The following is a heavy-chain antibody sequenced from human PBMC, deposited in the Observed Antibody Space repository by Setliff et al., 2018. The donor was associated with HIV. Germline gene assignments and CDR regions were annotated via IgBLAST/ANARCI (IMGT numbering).Heavy chain of an antibody. J-gene: IGHJ4*02. CDR3: AKFRYAIKSTYYFDS. Sequence: GGSLRLSCAASSSYAMSWVRQAPGKGLEWVSSIEFDGKNEYYAESVKGRFTISRDNSKSTVYLQMNSVTPEDSAMYYCAKFRYAIKSTYYFDSWGQGTLVTVSS. D-gene: IGHD2-2*01. CDR1: SSYA. V-gene: IGHV3-30*02. CDR2: IEFDGKNE.